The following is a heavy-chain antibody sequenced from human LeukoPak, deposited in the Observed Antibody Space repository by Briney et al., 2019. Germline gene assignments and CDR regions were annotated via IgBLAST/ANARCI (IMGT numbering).Heavy chain of an antibody. CDR3: ARAMVAAARLGYGMEV. V-gene: IGHV3-30*04. Sequence: GRSLRLSCAASGFTFSSYAMHWVPQAPGKGLEWVAVISYDGSNKYYADSVKGRFTISRDNSKNTLYLQMNSLRAEDTAVYFCARAMVAAARLGYGMEVWGQGTTVTVSS. CDR1: GFTFSSYA. CDR2: ISYDGSNK. D-gene: IGHD6-13*01. J-gene: IGHJ6*02.